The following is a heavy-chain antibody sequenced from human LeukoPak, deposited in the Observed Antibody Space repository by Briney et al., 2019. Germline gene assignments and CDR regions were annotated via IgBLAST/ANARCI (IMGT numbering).Heavy chain of an antibody. J-gene: IGHJ4*02. CDR1: GFTVSSNY. V-gene: IGHV3-66*01. CDR2: IYSGGST. D-gene: IGHD5-18*01. Sequence: GGSLRLSCAASGFTVSSNYMSWVRQAPGKGPEWVSVIYSGGSTYYADSVKGRFTISRDNSKNTLYLQMNSLRAEDTAVYYCARAGTAMAPFDYWGQGTLVTVSS. CDR3: ARAGTAMAPFDY.